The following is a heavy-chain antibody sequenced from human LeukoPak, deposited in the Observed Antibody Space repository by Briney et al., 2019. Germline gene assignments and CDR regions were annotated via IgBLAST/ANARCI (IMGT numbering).Heavy chain of an antibody. J-gene: IGHJ4*02. Sequence: GASVKVSRKASGYTFSSYDINWVRQAPGQGLEWMGWISAYNGNTNYAQKLQGRVTMTTDTSTNTAYMELRSLRSDDTAVYYCARAGYGDSDFDYWGQGTLVTVSS. V-gene: IGHV1-18*01. CDR1: GYTFSSYD. CDR2: ISAYNGNT. D-gene: IGHD4-17*01. CDR3: ARAGYGDSDFDY.